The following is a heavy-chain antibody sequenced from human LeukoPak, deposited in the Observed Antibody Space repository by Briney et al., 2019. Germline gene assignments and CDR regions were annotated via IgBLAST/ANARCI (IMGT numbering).Heavy chain of an antibody. CDR1: GGSFSGYY. CDR3: ARKPFTMIVARNYFDY. Sequence: SETLSLNCAVYGGSFSGYYWSWIRQPPGKGLEWIGEINHSGSTNYNPSLKSRVTISVDTSKNQFSLKLSSVTAADTAVYYCARKPFTMIVARNYFDYWGQGTLVTVSS. V-gene: IGHV4-34*01. J-gene: IGHJ4*02. CDR2: INHSGST. D-gene: IGHD3-22*01.